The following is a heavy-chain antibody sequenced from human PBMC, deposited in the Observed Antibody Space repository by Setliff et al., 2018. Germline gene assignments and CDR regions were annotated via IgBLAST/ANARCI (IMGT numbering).Heavy chain of an antibody. Sequence: PGGSLRLSCVASGFTFSRYWMTWVRQAPGKGLEWVSAISNSGGGTYYADSVKGRFTISRDNSKNTLFLQMNSLRAEDTAVYYCAKDLITTTVPEWLLYTPTTYFDYWGQGTLVTVSS. V-gene: IGHV3-23*01. D-gene: IGHD3-3*01. CDR3: AKDLITTTVPEWLLYTPTTYFDY. CDR2: ISNSGGGT. CDR1: GFTFSRYW. J-gene: IGHJ4*02.